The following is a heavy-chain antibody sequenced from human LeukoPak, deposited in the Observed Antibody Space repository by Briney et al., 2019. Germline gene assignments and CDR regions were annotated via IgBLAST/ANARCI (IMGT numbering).Heavy chain of an antibody. Sequence: PGGSLRLSCATSGFTFSRFSFRWVCQAPGKGLEWVASIYVTGNYIYYADSVKGRVTISRDNAKNSVFLQMNSLRVEDTAVYYCAREFNTIGNFDYWGQGALATVSS. CDR3: AREFNTIGNFDY. CDR2: IYVTGNYI. D-gene: IGHD1-14*01. CDR1: GFTFSRFS. V-gene: IGHV3-21*01. J-gene: IGHJ4*02.